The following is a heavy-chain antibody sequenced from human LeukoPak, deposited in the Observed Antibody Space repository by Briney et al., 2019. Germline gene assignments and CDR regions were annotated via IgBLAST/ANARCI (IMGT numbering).Heavy chain of an antibody. D-gene: IGHD3-22*01. J-gene: IGHJ4*02. Sequence: ETLSLTCAVYGGSFSGYYWSWIRQPPGKGLEWIGEINHSGSTNYNPSLKSRVTISVDKSKNQLSLKLSSVTAADTAVYYCARGRFGDSSGRAFDYWGQGTLVTVSS. CDR2: INHSGST. CDR3: ARGRFGDSSGRAFDY. V-gene: IGHV4-34*01. CDR1: GGSFSGYY.